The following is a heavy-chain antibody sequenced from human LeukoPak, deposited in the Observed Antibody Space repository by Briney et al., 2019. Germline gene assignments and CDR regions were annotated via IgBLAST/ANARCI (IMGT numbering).Heavy chain of an antibody. CDR3: ARELRFLEWLLIDY. J-gene: IGHJ4*02. D-gene: IGHD3-3*01. CDR1: GYTFTGYY. V-gene: IGHV1-2*02. CDR2: INPNSGGT. Sequence: ASVKVSCKASGYTFTGYYMHWVRQAPGQGLEWMGWINPNSGGTNYAQKFQGRVIMTRDTSISTAYMELSRLRSDDTAVYYCARELRFLEWLLIDYWGQGTLVTVSS.